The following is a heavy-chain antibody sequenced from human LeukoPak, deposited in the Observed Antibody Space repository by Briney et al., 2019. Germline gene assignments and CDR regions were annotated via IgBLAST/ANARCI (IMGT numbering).Heavy chain of an antibody. V-gene: IGHV4-59*08. Sequence: SETLSLTCTVSGGSISSYYWGWIRQPPGKGLEWIGYIYYSGSTNYNPSLKSRVTISVDTSKNQFSLKLSSVTAADTAVYYCARWVTMIPRLKVWFGAFDIWGQGTMVTVSS. CDR3: ARWVTMIPRLKVWFGAFDI. D-gene: IGHD3-22*01. CDR1: GGSISSYY. CDR2: IYYSGST. J-gene: IGHJ3*02.